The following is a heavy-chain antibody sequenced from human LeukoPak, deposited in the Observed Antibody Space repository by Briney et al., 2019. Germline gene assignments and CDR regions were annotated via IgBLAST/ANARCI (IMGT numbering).Heavy chain of an antibody. CDR3: ARDATRGSDNDY. V-gene: IGHV3-74*01. CDR2: INIPGSDT. J-gene: IGHJ4*02. D-gene: IGHD2-21*02. Sequence: GGSLRLSCVVSGFTFSDSWMDWVRQAPGKGLVWVSRINIPGSDTRYVDSVRGRFTISRDNAKNTLYLQMNSLRAEDTAVYYCARDATRGSDNDYWGQGTRVIVSS. CDR1: GFTFSDSW.